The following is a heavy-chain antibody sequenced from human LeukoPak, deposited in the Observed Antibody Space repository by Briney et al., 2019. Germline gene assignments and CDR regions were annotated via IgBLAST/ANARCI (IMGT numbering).Heavy chain of an antibody. CDR3: ASAYGSSWYDY. CDR2: INHNGST. Sequence: SETLSLTCAVCGGSFSGYYWSWIRQPPGKGLEWIGEINHNGSTNYNPSLKSRVTISVDTSKNQFSLKLSSVTAADTAVYYCASAYGSSWYDYWGQGTLVTVSS. D-gene: IGHD6-13*01. CDR1: GGSFSGYY. J-gene: IGHJ4*02. V-gene: IGHV4-34*01.